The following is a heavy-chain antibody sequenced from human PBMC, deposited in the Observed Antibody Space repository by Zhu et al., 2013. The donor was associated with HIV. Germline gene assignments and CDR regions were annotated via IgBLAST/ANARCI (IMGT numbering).Heavy chain of an antibody. CDR3: ARRTELYEGEDGFDI. CDR1: GYTFSDYY. Sequence: QVQLVQSGAEVKKPGASVKVSCKASGYTFSDYYMHWVRQAPGQGLEWMGWIDPNSGDTVYVQKFQEWVTMTRDTSITTAYMELSRLTSDDTAVYYCARRTELYEGEDGFDIWGQGDKWVTVSA. CDR2: IDPNSGDT. D-gene: IGHD1-26*01. V-gene: IGHV1-2*04. J-gene: IGHJ3*02.